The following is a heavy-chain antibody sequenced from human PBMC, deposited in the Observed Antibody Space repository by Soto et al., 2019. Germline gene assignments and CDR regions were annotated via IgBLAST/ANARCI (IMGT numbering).Heavy chain of an antibody. D-gene: IGHD6-6*01. V-gene: IGHV3-23*01. Sequence: PGGSPRLSCAASGFTFSISAMTWVRQAPGKGLEWVSTTGLNGRTTYYADSVKGRFTVSRDNSKNTLDLHMSSLRAEDTAVYYCATVHSTSRSFDYWRQGPLVTVPS. CDR2: TGLNGRTT. CDR3: ATVHSTSRSFDY. CDR1: GFTFSISA. J-gene: IGHJ4*02.